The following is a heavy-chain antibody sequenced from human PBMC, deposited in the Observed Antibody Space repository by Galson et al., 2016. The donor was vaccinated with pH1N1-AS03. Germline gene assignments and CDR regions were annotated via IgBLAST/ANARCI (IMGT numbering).Heavy chain of an antibody. CDR2: INSDGSRT. V-gene: IGHV3-74*01. CDR1: GFIFSSYW. CDR3: AREPYHPPYFDY. J-gene: IGHJ4*02. Sequence: SLRLSCAASGFIFSSYWMHWVRQVPGKGLVWVARINSDGSRTRYADSVKGRFTISRDNAKNTLYLQIDSLRAEDTAVYYCAREPYHPPYFDYWGQGTLVIVSS.